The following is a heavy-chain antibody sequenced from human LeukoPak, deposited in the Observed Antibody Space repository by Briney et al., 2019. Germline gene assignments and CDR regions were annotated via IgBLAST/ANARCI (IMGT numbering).Heavy chain of an antibody. D-gene: IGHD7-27*01. CDR1: GGSISSSNW. CDR3: ARHPSPHGNWGFDP. V-gene: IGHV4-4*02. CDR2: IYHSGST. Sequence: SETLSLTCAVSGGSISSSNWWSWVRQPPGKGLEWIGEIYHSGSTNYNPSLKSRVTISVDKSKNQFSLKLSSVTAADTAVYYCARHPSPHGNWGFDPWGQGTLVTVSS. J-gene: IGHJ5*02.